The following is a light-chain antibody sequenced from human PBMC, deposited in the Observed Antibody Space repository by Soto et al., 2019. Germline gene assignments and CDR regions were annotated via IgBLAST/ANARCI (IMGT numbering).Light chain of an antibody. V-gene: IGKV3-20*01. CDR2: GAS. CDR1: QSVSSTY. J-gene: IGKJ4*01. CDR3: QQYGSSPLT. Sequence: EVVLTQSPGTLSLSPGERATLSCRASQSVSSTYLAWYQQNPGQAPRLLISGASSRATGIPDRFSGSVSGTDFTLTISRLEPEDFAVYYCQQYGSSPLTFGGGPKVEIK.